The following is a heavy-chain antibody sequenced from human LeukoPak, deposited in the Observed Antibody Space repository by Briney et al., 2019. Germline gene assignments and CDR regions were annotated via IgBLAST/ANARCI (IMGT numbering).Heavy chain of an antibody. CDR1: GFDFSSNW. J-gene: IGHJ6*02. V-gene: IGHV3-74*01. Sequence: PGGSLRLSCAASGFDFSSNWMHWVRHAPGQGLVWVSRIKGDGISTNYADSVKGRFTISRDIAKNTLYLQMNSLRAEDTAVYYCARALDVWGQGTTVTVSS. CDR2: IKGDGIST. CDR3: ARALDV.